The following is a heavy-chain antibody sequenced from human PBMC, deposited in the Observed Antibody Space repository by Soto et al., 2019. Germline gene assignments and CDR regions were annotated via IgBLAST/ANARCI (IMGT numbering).Heavy chain of an antibody. CDR2: INSDGSST. V-gene: IGHV3-74*01. CDR3: ARGAPMVRGVIWYYYYYGMDV. D-gene: IGHD3-10*01. Sequence: EVQLVESGGGLVQPGGSLRLSCAASGFTFSSYWMHWVRQAPGKGLVWVSRINSDGSSTSYADSVKGRFTISRDNAKXMLXLXMNSLRAEDTAVYYCARGAPMVRGVIWYYYYYGMDVWGQGTTVTVSS. CDR1: GFTFSSYW. J-gene: IGHJ6*02.